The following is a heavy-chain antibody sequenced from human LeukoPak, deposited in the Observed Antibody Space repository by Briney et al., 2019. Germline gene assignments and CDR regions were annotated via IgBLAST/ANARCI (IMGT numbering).Heavy chain of an antibody. CDR2: INSDGSST. J-gene: IGHJ6*02. CDR1: GFTFSSYW. CDR3: ARVGTGPPHSSHYGMDV. D-gene: IGHD6-13*01. V-gene: IGHV3-74*01. Sequence: PGGSLRLSCAASGFTFSSYWMHWVRQAPGKGLVWVSRINSDGSSTSYADSVKGRFTISRDNAKNTLYLQMNSLRAEDTAVYYCARVGTGPPHSSHYGMDVWGQGTTVTVSS.